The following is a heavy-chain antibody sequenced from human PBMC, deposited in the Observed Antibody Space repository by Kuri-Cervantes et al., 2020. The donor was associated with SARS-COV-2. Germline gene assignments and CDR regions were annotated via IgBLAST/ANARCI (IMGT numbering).Heavy chain of an antibody. CDR3: ARMYSSSSGYYFDY. D-gene: IGHD6-6*01. CDR1: GFTFRSCW. Sequence: GGSLRLSCAASGFTFRSCWMSWVRQAPGKGLEWVSGINWNGGSTGYADSVKGRFTISRDNAKNSLYLQMNSLRAEDTAVYYCARMYSSSSGYYFDYWGQGTLVTVSS. V-gene: IGHV3-20*04. J-gene: IGHJ4*02. CDR2: INWNGGST.